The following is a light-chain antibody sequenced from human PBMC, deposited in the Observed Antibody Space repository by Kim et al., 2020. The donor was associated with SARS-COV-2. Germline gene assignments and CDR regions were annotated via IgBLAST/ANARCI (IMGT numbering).Light chain of an antibody. J-gene: IGKJ4*01. CDR2: DAS. CDR3: QQYASSPNT. V-gene: IGKV3-20*01. Sequence: EIVLTQSPGTLSLSPGERATLSCRASQTVSTSYLAWYQQKPGQAPRLLINDASRRATGIPDRFSGSGSGTDFTLTISRLEPEDFAVYYCQQYASSPNTFGGGTKVEI. CDR1: QTVSTSY.